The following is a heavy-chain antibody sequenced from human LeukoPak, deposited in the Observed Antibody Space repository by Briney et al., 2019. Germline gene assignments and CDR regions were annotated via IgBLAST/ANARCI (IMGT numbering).Heavy chain of an antibody. J-gene: IGHJ6*02. CDR3: AKDLEGQDDYGGSYYYYGMDV. D-gene: IGHD4-23*01. V-gene: IGHV3-30*18. CDR1: WITLNYYW. Sequence: GALRLFCSAPWITLNYYWLHLGRQGSSKGPEGVAGITLGGRNKYYADSVKGRFTISRDNSKNTLYLQMNSLRAEDTAVYYCAKDLEGQDDYGGSYYYYGMDVWGQGTTVTVSS. CDR2: ITLGGRNK.